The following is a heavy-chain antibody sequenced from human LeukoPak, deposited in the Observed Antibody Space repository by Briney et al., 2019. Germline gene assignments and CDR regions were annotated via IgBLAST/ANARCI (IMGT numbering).Heavy chain of an antibody. CDR3: AKDPGEAVARPPPDY. J-gene: IGHJ4*02. D-gene: IGHD6-19*01. V-gene: IGHV3-23*01. CDR1: GFTFSSYA. CDR2: ISGSGGST. Sequence: GGSLRLSCAASGFTFSSYAMSWVRQAPGKGLEWVSAISGSGGSTYYADSVKGRFTISRDNSKNTPYLQMNSLRAEDTAVYYCAKDPGEAVARPPPDYWGQGTLVTVSS.